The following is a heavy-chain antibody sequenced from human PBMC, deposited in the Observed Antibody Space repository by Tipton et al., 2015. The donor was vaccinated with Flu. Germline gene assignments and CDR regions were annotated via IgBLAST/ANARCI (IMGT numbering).Heavy chain of an antibody. CDR2: IKEDGSEK. J-gene: IGHJ4*02. CDR1: GFDFDRYW. CDR3: ATLTGDDY. V-gene: IGHV3-7*01. D-gene: IGHD7-27*01. Sequence: SLRLSCAASGFDFDRYWMSWVRQAPGKGLEWVANIKEDGSEKEYVGSVKGRFIVSRDNAKKSLFLQMNSLRAEDTAIYYCATLTGDDYWGQGILVIVSS.